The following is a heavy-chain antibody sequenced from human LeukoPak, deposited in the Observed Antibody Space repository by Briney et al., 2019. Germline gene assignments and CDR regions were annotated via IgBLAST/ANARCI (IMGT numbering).Heavy chain of an antibody. CDR1: GFTVSNYW. J-gene: IGHJ4*02. V-gene: IGHV3-7*04. D-gene: IGHD3-10*01. CDR2: IKQDGGEE. Sequence: GGSLRLSCAASGFTVSNYWMSWVRQAPGKGLGWVANIKQDGGEEYYEDSVKGRFTISRDNAKNSLYLQMNSLRAEDTAVYYCTRDCCASGSHDYWGQGALVTVSS. CDR3: TRDCCASGSHDY.